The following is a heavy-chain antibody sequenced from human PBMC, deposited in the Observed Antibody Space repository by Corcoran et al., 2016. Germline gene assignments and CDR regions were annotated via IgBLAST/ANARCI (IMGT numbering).Heavy chain of an antibody. CDR1: GYNFANQW. CDR2: IYPGDSET. J-gene: IGHJ6*02. CDR3: ARHSRRGSYYYYGMDV. V-gene: IGHV5-51*01. Sequence: EVQLVQSGAEVKKPGESLKISCKGSGYNFANQWIGWVRQMPGKGLEWMGIIYPGDSETLYSPSFQGQVTISADKSINTAYLQWSSLKASDTAMYYCARHSRRGSYYYYGMDVWGQGTTVTVSS.